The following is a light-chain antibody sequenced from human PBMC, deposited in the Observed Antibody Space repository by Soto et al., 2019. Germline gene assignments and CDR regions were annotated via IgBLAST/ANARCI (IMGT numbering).Light chain of an antibody. J-gene: IGLJ1*01. CDR3: ISYTRSNTYV. CDR2: DVS. Sequence: QSVLTQPASVSGSPGQSITISCTGTSSDVGAYNFVSWHQQYPGKAPKLLIYDVSHRPSGISDRFSASKSGNTASLTISGLRAEDEADYYCISYTRSNTYVFGTGTKLTGL. CDR1: SSDVGAYNF. V-gene: IGLV2-14*01.